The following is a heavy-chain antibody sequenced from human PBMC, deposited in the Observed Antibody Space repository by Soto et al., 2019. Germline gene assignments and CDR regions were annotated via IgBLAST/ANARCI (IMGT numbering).Heavy chain of an antibody. CDR2: INAGNGNT. V-gene: IGHV1-3*01. CDR3: ARSIVVVTALDY. J-gene: IGHJ4*02. CDR1: GYTFTSYA. D-gene: IGHD2-21*02. Sequence: ASAKVSCNASGYTFTSYAMHWVRQAPGQRLEWMGWINAGNGNTKYSQKFQGRVTITRDTSASTAYMELSSLRSEDTAVYYCARSIVVVTALDYWGQGTLVTVSS.